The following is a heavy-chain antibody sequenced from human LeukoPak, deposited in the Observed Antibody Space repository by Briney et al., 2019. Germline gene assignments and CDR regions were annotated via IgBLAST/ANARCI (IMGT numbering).Heavy chain of an antibody. CDR1: GFSISIAW. V-gene: IGHV3-15*01. J-gene: IGHJ3*01. CDR3: AAVGEWLSNAFNL. D-gene: IGHD3-22*01. CDR2: IKSKGDGETR. Sequence: GGSLRLSCAASGFSISIAWMSWVRQAPGKGLEWVGRIKSKGDGETRDYAAPVKDRFIISRDDSKNMPYLQMNSLKTEDTAIYYCAAVGEWLSNAFNLWGQGTMVTVSA.